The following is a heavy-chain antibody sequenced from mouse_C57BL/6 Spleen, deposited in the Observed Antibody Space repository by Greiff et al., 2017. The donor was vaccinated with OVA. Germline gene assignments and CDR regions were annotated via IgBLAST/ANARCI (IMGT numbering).Heavy chain of an antibody. Sequence: QVQLKESGPGLVAPSQSLSIPCTVSGFSLTSYAISWVRQPPGTGLEWLGVIWTGGGPTYNSALKSRLSISKDNSKSQVFLKMNSLQTDDTARYYCARGDYGFDYWGQGTTLTVSS. CDR3: ARGDYGFDY. CDR1: GFSLTSYA. V-gene: IGHV2-9-1*01. D-gene: IGHD1-1*01. CDR2: IWTGGGP. J-gene: IGHJ2*01.